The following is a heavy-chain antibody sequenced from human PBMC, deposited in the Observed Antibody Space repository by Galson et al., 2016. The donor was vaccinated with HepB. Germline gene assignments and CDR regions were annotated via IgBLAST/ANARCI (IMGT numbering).Heavy chain of an antibody. CDR3: ARGVPYYYSSGSYYLDY. D-gene: IGHD3-10*01. CDR1: GFTFSSYW. V-gene: IGHV3-74*01. Sequence: SLRLSCAASGFTFSSYWMHWVRQAPGKGLVWVSRINTDGSSTSYADSMKGRFTISRDNAKNTLYLQMNSLIAEDTAVYYCARGVPYYYSSGSYYLDYWGQGTLVTVSS. J-gene: IGHJ4*02. CDR2: INTDGSST.